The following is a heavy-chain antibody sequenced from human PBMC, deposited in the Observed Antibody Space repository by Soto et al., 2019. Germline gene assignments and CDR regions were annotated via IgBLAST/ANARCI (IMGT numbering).Heavy chain of an antibody. D-gene: IGHD2-8*01. CDR2: ARNKVNGYTI. V-gene: IGHV3-72*01. CDR1: GVSFSDHF. CDR3: ARLMGTSFDL. Sequence: GSLRLSCAASGVSFSDHFMDWIRQAPGKGLEWVGRARNKVNGYTIAYAASVKDRFIISRDDSKNSLYLQMNSLKTEDTAVYFCARLMGTSFDLWGQGTLVTVSS. J-gene: IGHJ4*02.